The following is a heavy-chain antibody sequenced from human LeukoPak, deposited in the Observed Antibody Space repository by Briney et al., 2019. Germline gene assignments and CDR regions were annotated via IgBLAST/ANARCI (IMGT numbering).Heavy chain of an antibody. CDR1: GYTFTGYY. CDR3: ARDSPYYGSSSYNWFDP. V-gene: IGHV1-2*02. CDR2: INPNSGGT. D-gene: IGHD3-10*01. J-gene: IGHJ5*02. Sequence: ASVKVSCKASGYTFTGYYMHWVRQAPGQGLEWMGWINPNSGGTNYAQKLQGRVTMTRDTSISTAYMELSRLRSDDTAVYYCARDSPYYGSSSYNWFDPWGQGTLVTVSS.